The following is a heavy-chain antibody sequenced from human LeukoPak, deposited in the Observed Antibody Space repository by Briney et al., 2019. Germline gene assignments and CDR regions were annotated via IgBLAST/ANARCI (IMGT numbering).Heavy chain of an antibody. CDR3: ARDITDNSGSGSYPHWFDP. V-gene: IGHV1-2*02. Sequence: ASVKVSCKASGYTFTCYYMHGVRQAPGQGPEWLGWINPNSGGAHFAQNFQGRVTLTRDTSISTAYMELSRLRSDDTAVYCCARDITDNSGSGSYPHWFDPWGQGTLVTVSS. CDR2: INPNSGGA. D-gene: IGHD3-10*01. CDR1: GYTFTCYY. J-gene: IGHJ5*02.